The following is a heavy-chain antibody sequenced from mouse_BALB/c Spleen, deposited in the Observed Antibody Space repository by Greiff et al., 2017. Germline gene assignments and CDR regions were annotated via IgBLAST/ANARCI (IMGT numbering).Heavy chain of an antibody. J-gene: IGHJ1*01. Sequence: EVKLVESGGDLEKPGGSLKLSCAASGFTFSSYGMSWVRQTPDKRLEWVATISSGGSYTYYPDSVKGRFTISRDNAKNTLYLQMSSLKSEDTAMYYCARHSYYYGSSEYFDVWGAGTTVTVSS. CDR2: ISSGGSYT. CDR1: GFTFSSYG. V-gene: IGHV5-6*01. CDR3: ARHSYYYGSSEYFDV. D-gene: IGHD1-1*01.